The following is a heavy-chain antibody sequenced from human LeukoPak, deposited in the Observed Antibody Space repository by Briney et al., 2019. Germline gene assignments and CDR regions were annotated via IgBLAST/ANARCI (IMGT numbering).Heavy chain of an antibody. J-gene: IGHJ6*03. CDR1: GGSISSYS. CDR2: IYYSGST. D-gene: IGHD5/OR15-5a*01. V-gene: IGHV4-59*01. Sequence: PSETLSLTCTVSGGSISSYSWSWIRQPPGKGLEWIANIYYSGSTNYNPSLKSRVTISIDTSKNQFSLKLSSVTAADTAVYYCARGTVSMYFMDVWGKGTTVTISS. CDR3: ARGTVSMYFMDV.